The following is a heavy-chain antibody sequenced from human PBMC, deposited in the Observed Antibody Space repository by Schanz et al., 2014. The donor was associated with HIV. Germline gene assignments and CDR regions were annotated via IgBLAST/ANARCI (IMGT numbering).Heavy chain of an antibody. CDR2: INPTNGKT. CDR1: GYTFSSYS. V-gene: IGHV1-2*02. CDR3: ASGRFDTVIWWGDAFLI. J-gene: IGHJ3*02. Sequence: QVQLVQSGAEVKKPGASVRVSCKASGYTFSSYSLSWVRQAPGQGLEWMGWINPTNGKTFYTQKFRGRVTMTRDTSVNTASMEVSRLMSDDTAVYYCASGRFDTVIWWGDAFLIWGRGTMVTVSS. D-gene: IGHD5-18*01.